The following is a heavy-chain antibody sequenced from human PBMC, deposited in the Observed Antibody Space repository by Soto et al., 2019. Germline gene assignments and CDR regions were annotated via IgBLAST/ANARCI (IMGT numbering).Heavy chain of an antibody. CDR3: AKGRGYSYGYQRTDQKNFDY. CDR1: GFTFDDYT. Sequence: PGGSLRLSCAASGFTFDDYTMHWVRQAPGKGLEWVSLISWDGGSTYYADSVKGRFTISRDNSKNSLYLQMNSLRTEDTALYYCAKGRGYSYGYQRTDQKNFDYWGQGTLVTVSS. J-gene: IGHJ4*02. CDR2: ISWDGGST. V-gene: IGHV3-43*01. D-gene: IGHD5-18*01.